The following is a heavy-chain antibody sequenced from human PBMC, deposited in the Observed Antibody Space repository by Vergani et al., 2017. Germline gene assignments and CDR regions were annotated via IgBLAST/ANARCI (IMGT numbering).Heavy chain of an antibody. CDR2: MDYSGST. CDR1: GYSISSGSY. V-gene: IGHV4-38-2*01. D-gene: IGHD2-15*01. Sequence: QVQLQESGPGLVKPSETLSLTCAVSGYSISSGSYWGWIRQPPGKGLEWIGSMDYSGSTSYNPSLESRISISFETPKNQFSLRLTSVTAADTAVYYCASKRGACRAAYCHSYDFWGPGTLVGVSS. CDR3: ASKRGACRAAYCHSYDF. J-gene: IGHJ4*02.